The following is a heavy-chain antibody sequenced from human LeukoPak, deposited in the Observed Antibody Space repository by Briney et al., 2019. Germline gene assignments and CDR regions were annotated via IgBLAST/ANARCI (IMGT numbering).Heavy chain of an antibody. CDR1: GFTFSSYA. Sequence: GGSLRLSCAASGFTFSSYAMSWVRQAPGKGLGWVSAISGSGGSTYYAESVKGRFTISRDNAKNSLYLQLNSLRAEDTAVYYCARSPLGVVVPAAYFNSWGQGTLVTISS. J-gene: IGHJ4*02. CDR3: ARSPLGVVVPAAYFNS. D-gene: IGHD2-2*01. V-gene: IGHV3-23*01. CDR2: ISGSGGST.